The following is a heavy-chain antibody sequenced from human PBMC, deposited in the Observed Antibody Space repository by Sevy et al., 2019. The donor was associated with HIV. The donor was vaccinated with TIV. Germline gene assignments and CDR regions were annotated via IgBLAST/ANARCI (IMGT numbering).Heavy chain of an antibody. D-gene: IGHD6-13*01. J-gene: IGHJ3*02. V-gene: IGHV3-15*01. CDR2: IRSNSDGGTA. Sequence: GGSLRLSCAASGFPFSNYWMSWVRQAPEKGLEWVGRIRSNSDGGTADYAAPVKGRFTLSRDDSKNTLYLQLNSLKTEDTAVYYCATGGTAEAFDIWGQGTKVTVSS. CDR1: GFPFSNYW. CDR3: ATGGTAEAFDI.